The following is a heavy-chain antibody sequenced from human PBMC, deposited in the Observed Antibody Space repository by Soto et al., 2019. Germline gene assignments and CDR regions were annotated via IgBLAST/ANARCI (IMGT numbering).Heavy chain of an antibody. CDR3: ARDVPLNYYDGTFSYYALDV. CDR1: GGTFSSHA. V-gene: IGHV1-69*13. Sequence: GASVKVSCKASGGTFSSHAISWVRQAPGQGLEWMGGIIPFFKATNYAQKFQGRVTITADDSTSTAYMDLYSLRSEATAVYYCARDVPLNYYDGTFSYYALDVWGQGTTVTVSS. CDR2: IIPFFKAT. J-gene: IGHJ6*02. D-gene: IGHD3-16*01.